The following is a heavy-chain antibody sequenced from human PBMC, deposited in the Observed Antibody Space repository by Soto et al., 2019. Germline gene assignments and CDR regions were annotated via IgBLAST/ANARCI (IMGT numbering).Heavy chain of an antibody. CDR3: AKDYQGTLPDAFDI. Sequence: GGSLRLSCAASGFTFSSYGMHWVRQAPGKGLEWVAVIWYDGSNKYYADSVKGRFTISRDNSKNTLYLQMNSLRAEDTAVYYCAKDYQGTLPDAFDIWGQGTMVTVSS. CDR2: IWYDGSNK. V-gene: IGHV3-33*06. D-gene: IGHD3-16*02. J-gene: IGHJ3*02. CDR1: GFTFSSYG.